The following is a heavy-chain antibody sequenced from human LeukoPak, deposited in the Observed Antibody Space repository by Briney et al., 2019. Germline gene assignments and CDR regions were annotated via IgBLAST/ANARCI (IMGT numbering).Heavy chain of an antibody. D-gene: IGHD2-15*01. Sequence: GGSLRLSCAASGFTFSTYAMTWVRQAPGKGLEWVSAISGSGGSTYYADSVKGRYTLSRDNSKNTLYLQMNSLRAEDTAVYYCAKSIGGVMVVAADYWGQGTLVTVSS. CDR3: AKSIGGVMVVAADY. J-gene: IGHJ4*02. CDR1: GFTFSTYA. V-gene: IGHV3-23*01. CDR2: ISGSGGST.